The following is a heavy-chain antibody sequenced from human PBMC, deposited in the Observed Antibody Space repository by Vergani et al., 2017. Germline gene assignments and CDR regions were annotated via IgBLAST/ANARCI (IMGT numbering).Heavy chain of an antibody. CDR3: ARGPIRLLEWSANWFDP. D-gene: IGHD3-3*01. Sequence: EVQLVESGGGLVQPGGSLRLSCSVSGFPFSSYIMNWVRPAPGKGLVWVLYLSSSSSTIDYADSVKGRFTISRDDAEKSLYQQMNSLRAEDTAVYYCARGPIRLLEWSANWFDPWGQGTLVTVSS. CDR2: LSSSSSTI. CDR1: GFPFSSYI. V-gene: IGHV3-48*01. J-gene: IGHJ5*02.